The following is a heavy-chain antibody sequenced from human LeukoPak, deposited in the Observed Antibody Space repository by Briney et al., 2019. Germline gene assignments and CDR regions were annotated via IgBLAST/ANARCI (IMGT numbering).Heavy chain of an antibody. CDR2: IYYTGST. Sequence: SETLSLTCTVSGGSISNYYRTWIRQPPGKGLEWIGYIYYTGSTNYNPSLKSRVTISVATSKNQFSLKLTSVTAADTAVYFCARERGGSKLTGLYGRDYYYMDVWGKGTTVTVSS. CDR3: ARERGGSKLTGLYGRDYYYMDV. J-gene: IGHJ6*03. D-gene: IGHD6-19*01. CDR1: GGSISNYY. V-gene: IGHV4-59*01.